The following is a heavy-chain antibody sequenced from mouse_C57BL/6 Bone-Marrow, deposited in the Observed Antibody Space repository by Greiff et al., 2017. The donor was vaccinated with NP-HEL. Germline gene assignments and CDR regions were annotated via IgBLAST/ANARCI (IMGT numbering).Heavy chain of an antibody. Sequence: QVQLQQPGAELVKPGASVKMSCKASGYTFTSYWITWVKQRPGQGLAWIGDIYPGSGSTNYNEKFKSKATLTVDTSSSTAYMQLSSLTSANSAVYYCARFSDGYYLYYYAMDYWGQGTSVTVSS. CDR1: GYTFTSYW. CDR3: ARFSDGYYLYYYAMDY. D-gene: IGHD2-3*01. CDR2: IYPGSGST. J-gene: IGHJ4*01. V-gene: IGHV1-55*01.